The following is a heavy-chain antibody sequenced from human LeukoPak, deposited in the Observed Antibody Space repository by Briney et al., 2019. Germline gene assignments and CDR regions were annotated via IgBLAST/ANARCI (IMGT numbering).Heavy chain of an antibody. D-gene: IGHD7-27*01. Sequence: GGSLRLSCTASGFTLSSYDMSWIRQAPGKGLEWVSSIDYSGGSTHYADSVMGRFTISRDNSKNTLYLQLNSLSADDTAVYYCARPKEDDWGSHDYWGQGTLVTVSS. CDR1: GFTLSSYD. CDR3: ARPKEDDWGSHDY. CDR2: IDYSGGST. V-gene: IGHV3-23*01. J-gene: IGHJ4*02.